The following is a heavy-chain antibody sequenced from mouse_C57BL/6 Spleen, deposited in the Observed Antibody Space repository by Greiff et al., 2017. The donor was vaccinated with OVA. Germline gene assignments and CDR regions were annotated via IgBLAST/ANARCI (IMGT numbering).Heavy chain of an antibody. CDR3: ARSPYSNYGYFDV. J-gene: IGHJ1*03. CDR1: GYTFTSYG. D-gene: IGHD2-5*01. Sequence: VQLQQSGAELARPGASVKLSCKASGYTFTSYGISWVKQRTGQGLEWIGEIYPRSGNTYYNEKFKGKATLTADKYSSTAYMELRSLTSEDSAVYFCARSPYSNYGYFDVWGTGTTVTVSS. V-gene: IGHV1-81*01. CDR2: IYPRSGNT.